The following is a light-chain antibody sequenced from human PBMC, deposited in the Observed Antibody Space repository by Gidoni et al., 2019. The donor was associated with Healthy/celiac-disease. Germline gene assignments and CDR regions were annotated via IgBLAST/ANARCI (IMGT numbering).Light chain of an antibody. CDR1: QDISNY. Sequence: IQITQSPPSRSASVGDRVTIPCPASQDISNYLNWYQQKPGKAPTLLIYDASNLDTGVPSRFSGSGSGTDFTFTISSLQPEDIAAYYCQQYDNLPYTFGQGTKLEIK. J-gene: IGKJ2*01. CDR3: QQYDNLPYT. V-gene: IGKV1-33*01. CDR2: DAS.